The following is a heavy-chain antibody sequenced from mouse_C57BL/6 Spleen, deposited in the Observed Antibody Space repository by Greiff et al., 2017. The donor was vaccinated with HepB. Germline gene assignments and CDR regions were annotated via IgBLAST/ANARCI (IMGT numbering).Heavy chain of an antibody. D-gene: IGHD1-1*01. CDR2: IYPRSGNT. CDR3: ARGNYYGSSDVLTGDY. Sequence: VQLQQSGAELARPGASVKLSCKASGYTFTSYGISWVKQRTGQGLEWIGEIYPRSGNTYYNEKFKGKATLTADKSSSTAYMELRSLTSEDSAVYFCARGNYYGSSDVLTGDYWGQGTTLTVSS. J-gene: IGHJ2*01. V-gene: IGHV1-81*01. CDR1: GYTFTSYG.